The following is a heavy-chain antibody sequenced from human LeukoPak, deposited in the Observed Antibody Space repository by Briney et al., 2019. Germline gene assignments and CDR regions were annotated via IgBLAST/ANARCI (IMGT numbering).Heavy chain of an antibody. CDR2: IYYSGST. V-gene: IGHV4-59*12. D-gene: IGHD6-19*01. J-gene: IGHJ4*02. CDR1: GGSISSFY. Sequence: PSETLSLTCTVSGGSISSFYWSWIRQPPGKGLEWIGYIYYSGSTNYNPSLKSRVTISVDTSKDLFSLNLSSVTAADTAVYYCARGGAVAGTYDYWGQGTLVTVSS. CDR3: ARGGAVAGTYDY.